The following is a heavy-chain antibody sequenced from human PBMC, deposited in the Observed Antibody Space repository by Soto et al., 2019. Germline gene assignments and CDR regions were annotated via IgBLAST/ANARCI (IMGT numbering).Heavy chain of an antibody. J-gene: IGHJ2*01. Sequence: QVQLQESGPGLVKPSQTLSLTCTVSGGSISGGVYYWSWIRQPPGKGLEWIGYIFDSGSTYYNPSLKSRVTISLDTSKNQFPRRLSSVTAADTAVYYCAREIIPLTTDWYFDLWGRGPLVTVSS. D-gene: IGHD4-17*01. CDR2: IFDSGST. CDR1: GGSISGGVYY. CDR3: AREIIPLTTDWYFDL. V-gene: IGHV4-30-4*01.